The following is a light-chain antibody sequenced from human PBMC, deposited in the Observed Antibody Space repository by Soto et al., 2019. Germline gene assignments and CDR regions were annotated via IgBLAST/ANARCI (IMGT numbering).Light chain of an antibody. CDR3: CSYAGSSTLVV. CDR1: SSDVGSYNI. J-gene: IGLJ2*01. CDR2: EGS. Sequence: QSALTQPASVSGSPGQSITISCTGTSSDVGSYNIVSWYQQHPGKAPKLMIYEGSKRPSGVSNRFSGSKSGNTASLTISGLQAGDEADYYCCSYAGSSTLVVFGGGTKLTVL. V-gene: IGLV2-23*01.